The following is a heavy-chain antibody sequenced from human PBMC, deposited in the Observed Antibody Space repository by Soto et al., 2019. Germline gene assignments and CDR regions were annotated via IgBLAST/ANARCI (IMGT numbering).Heavy chain of an antibody. CDR3: ARRIRGVIMG. Sequence: SETLSLTCTVSGGSISSSSYYWGWIRQPPGKGLEWIGSIYYSGSTYYNPSLKSRVTISVDTSKNQFSLKLSSVTAADTAVYYCARRIRGVIMGWGQGTLVTVSS. V-gene: IGHV4-39*01. CDR2: IYYSGST. D-gene: IGHD3-10*01. CDR1: GGSISSSSYY. J-gene: IGHJ4*02.